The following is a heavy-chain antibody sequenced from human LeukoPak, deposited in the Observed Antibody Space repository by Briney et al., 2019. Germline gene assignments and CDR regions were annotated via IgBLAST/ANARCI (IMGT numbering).Heavy chain of an antibody. Sequence: SETLSLTCTVSGGSISSYYWSWIRQPAGKGLEWIGRIYTSGSTNYNPSLKSRVTMSVDTSKNQFSLKLSSVTAANTAVYYCARSYCSSTSCFQGSNYPLYYFDYWGQVTLVTVSS. V-gene: IGHV4-4*07. CDR2: IYTSGST. J-gene: IGHJ4*02. D-gene: IGHD2-2*01. CDR3: ARSYCSSTSCFQGSNYPLYYFDY. CDR1: GGSISSYY.